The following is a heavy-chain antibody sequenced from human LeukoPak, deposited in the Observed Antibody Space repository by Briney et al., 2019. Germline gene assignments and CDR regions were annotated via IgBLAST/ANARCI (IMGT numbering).Heavy chain of an antibody. J-gene: IGHJ4*02. V-gene: IGHV4-34*01. CDR1: GGSFSGYY. Sequence: SETLSLTCGVNGGSFSGYYWSWIRQTSGKGLEWIGEINHSGSTNYNPSLKRRVTISVDTSQKQFSLRLTSVTAADTAVYYCARGRYLTTLGGAAAGFLDSWGQGTLVTVSS. D-gene: IGHD6-13*01. CDR2: INHSGST. CDR3: ARGRYLTTLGGAAAGFLDS.